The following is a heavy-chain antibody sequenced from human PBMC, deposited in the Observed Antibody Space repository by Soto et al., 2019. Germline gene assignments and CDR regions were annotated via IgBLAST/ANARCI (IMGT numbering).Heavy chain of an antibody. Sequence: ASVKVSCKASGYTFTTYPIHWVRQAPGQGLEWMGWIGAGSGNRRFSQRFQGRVTITRDTPASTAYMELSSLRSEDTAVYYCATPTPLRGAMITNINFDFWGQGTPVTVSS. J-gene: IGHJ4*02. D-gene: IGHD3-10*01. CDR2: IGAGSGNR. V-gene: IGHV1-3*01. CDR3: ATPTPLRGAMITNINFDF. CDR1: GYTFTTYP.